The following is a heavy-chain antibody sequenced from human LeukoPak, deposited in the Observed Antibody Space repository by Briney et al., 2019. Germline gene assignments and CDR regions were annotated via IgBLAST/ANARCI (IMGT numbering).Heavy chain of an antibody. V-gene: IGHV4-59*01. CDR1: GGSISSYY. CDR3: ARDGGYAFDY. D-gene: IGHD6-25*01. CDR2: IYYSGNT. J-gene: IGHJ4*02. Sequence: PSETLSLTCTVSGGSISSYYWSWIRQPPGKGLEWIGDIYYSGNTNYNPSLKSRVTISVDTSKSHFSLKLSSVTAADTAVYYCARDGGYAFDYWGQGTLVTVSS.